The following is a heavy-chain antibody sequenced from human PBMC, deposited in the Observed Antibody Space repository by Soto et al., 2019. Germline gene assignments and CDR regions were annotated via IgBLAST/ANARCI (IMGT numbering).Heavy chain of an antibody. J-gene: IGHJ4*02. Sequence: PSETLSLTCTVSGGSISSSSYYWGWIRQPPGKGLEWIGSIYYSGSTYYNPSLKSRVTISVDTSKNQFSLKLSSVTAADTAVYYCASHAVHSSGFDDHWGQGTRVTVPS. V-gene: IGHV4-39*01. CDR1: GGSISSSSYY. D-gene: IGHD6-19*01. CDR2: IYYSGST. CDR3: ASHAVHSSGFDDH.